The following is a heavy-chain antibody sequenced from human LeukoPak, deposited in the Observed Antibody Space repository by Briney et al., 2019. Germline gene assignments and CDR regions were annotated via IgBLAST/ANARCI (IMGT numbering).Heavy chain of an antibody. CDR2: ISYDGSNK. CDR3: AKDRGYCSGGSCYWGFYFDY. CDR1: GFTFSSYG. Sequence: PGGSLRLSCAASGFTFSSYGMHWVRQAPGRGLEWVAVISYDGSNKYYPDSVKGRFTISRDNSKNMLYLQMSSLRAEDTAVYYCAKDRGYCSGGSCYWGFYFDYWGQGTLVTVSS. J-gene: IGHJ4*02. V-gene: IGHV3-30*18. D-gene: IGHD2-15*01.